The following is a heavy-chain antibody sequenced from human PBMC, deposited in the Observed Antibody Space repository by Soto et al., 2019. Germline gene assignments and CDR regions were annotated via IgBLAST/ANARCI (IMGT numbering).Heavy chain of an antibody. Sequence: SETLSLTCTVSGGSISGHYWSWIRQPPGKGLQYIGYISYSGSTNYIPSLKSRVTISVDTSKNQFSLKLSSVTAADTAVYYCARAGYSSSWANYYYYYGMDVWGQGTTVTVSS. D-gene: IGHD6-13*01. CDR3: ARAGYSSSWANYYYYYGMDV. CDR1: GGSISGHY. J-gene: IGHJ6*02. V-gene: IGHV4-59*11. CDR2: ISYSGST.